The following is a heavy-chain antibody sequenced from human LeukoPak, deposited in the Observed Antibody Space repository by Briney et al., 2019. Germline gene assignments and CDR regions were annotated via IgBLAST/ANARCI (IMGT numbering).Heavy chain of an antibody. V-gene: IGHV3-23*01. CDR1: GFTFSSYA. CDR2: ISTNVGST. CDR3: SVMHRYYDGSGYWVR. Sequence: GGSLRLSCEASGFTFSSYAMSWVRQAPGKGLEWVSGISTNVGSTSYADSVKGRLTISRENPRNMLYMEMNSLRAEDTAVYYCSVMHRYYDGSGYWVRWGQGTLVTVSS. J-gene: IGHJ4*02. D-gene: IGHD3-22*01.